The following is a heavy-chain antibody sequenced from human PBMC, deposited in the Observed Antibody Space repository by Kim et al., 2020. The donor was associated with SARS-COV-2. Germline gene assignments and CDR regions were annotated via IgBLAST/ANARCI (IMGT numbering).Heavy chain of an antibody. D-gene: IGHD2-21*02. CDR3: ARERGGDYVLDY. CDR1: GDSISSYY. V-gene: IGHV4-4*07. Sequence: SETLSLTCTVSGDSISSYYLSWIRQPAGKGLEWIGRIYISGSTSYNPSLKTRVTMSVDTSKNQFSLKLSSVTAADAVVYYCARERGGDYVLDYWGQGTLVTVSS. CDR2: IYISGST. J-gene: IGHJ4*02.